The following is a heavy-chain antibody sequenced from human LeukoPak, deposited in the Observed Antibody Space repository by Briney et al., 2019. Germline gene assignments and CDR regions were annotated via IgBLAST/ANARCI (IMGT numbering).Heavy chain of an antibody. V-gene: IGHV3-48*03. Sequence: PGGSLRLSCAASGFTFSNYEMNWVRQAPGKGLEWISYISSSGSTIYYADSVKGRFTSSRDNAKNSLYLQMNSLRAEDTAVYYCARESGRDGYKLLDYWGQGTLVTVSS. CDR3: ARESGRDGYKLLDY. CDR2: ISSSGSTI. CDR1: GFTFSNYE. J-gene: IGHJ4*02. D-gene: IGHD5-24*01.